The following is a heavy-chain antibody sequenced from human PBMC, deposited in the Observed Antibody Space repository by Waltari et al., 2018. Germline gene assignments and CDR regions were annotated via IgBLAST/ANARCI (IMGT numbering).Heavy chain of an antibody. CDR3: ARADYMDV. Sequence: QVQLVESGGGVVQPGRSLRLSCAASGFTFSSYAMHWVRQAPGKGLEWVAVISYDGSNKYYADSVKGRFTISRDNSNNTLYLQMNSLRAEDTAVYYCARADYMDVWGKGTTVTVSS. J-gene: IGHJ6*03. V-gene: IGHV3-30*01. CDR2: ISYDGSNK. CDR1: GFTFSSYA.